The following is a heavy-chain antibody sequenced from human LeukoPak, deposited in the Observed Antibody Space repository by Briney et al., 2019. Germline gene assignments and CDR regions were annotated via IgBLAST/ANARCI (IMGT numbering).Heavy chain of an antibody. D-gene: IGHD3-22*01. CDR1: GGSFSGYY. V-gene: IGHV4-34*01. J-gene: IGHJ5*02. Sequence: SETLSLTCAVYGGSFSGYYWSWIRQPPGKGLKWIGEINHSGSTNYNPSLKSRVTISVDTSKNQFSLKLSSVTAADTAVYYCARATMIVVVITTSTRAWFDPWGQGTLVTVSS. CDR2: INHSGST. CDR3: ARATMIVVVITTSTRAWFDP.